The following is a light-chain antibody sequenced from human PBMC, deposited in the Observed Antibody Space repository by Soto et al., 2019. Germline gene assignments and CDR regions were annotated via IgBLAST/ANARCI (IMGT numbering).Light chain of an antibody. CDR2: NNN. Sequence: QSVLTQPPSASGTPGQRVTISCSGSSSNIGTNNVNWYQQLPGTAPKLLIYNNNQRPSGVPDRFSGSKSGTSASLAISELQSEDEADYYCASWDDGLNGWVFGGGTKVTVL. V-gene: IGLV1-44*01. CDR3: ASWDDGLNGWV. J-gene: IGLJ3*02. CDR1: SSNIGTNN.